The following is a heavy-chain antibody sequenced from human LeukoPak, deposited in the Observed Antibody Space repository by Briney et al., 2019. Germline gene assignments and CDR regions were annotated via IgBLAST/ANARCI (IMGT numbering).Heavy chain of an antibody. V-gene: IGHV3-21*01. CDR3: AREKTYCSSTSCYGAYWYFDL. J-gene: IGHJ2*01. D-gene: IGHD2-2*01. CDR1: GFTFSSYS. Sequence: PGGSLRLSCAASGFTFSSYSMNWVRQAPGKGLEWVSSISSSSSYIYYADSVKGRFTISRDNAKNSLYLQMNSLRAEDTAVYYCAREKTYCSSTSCYGAYWYFDLWGRGTLVTVSS. CDR2: ISSSSSYI.